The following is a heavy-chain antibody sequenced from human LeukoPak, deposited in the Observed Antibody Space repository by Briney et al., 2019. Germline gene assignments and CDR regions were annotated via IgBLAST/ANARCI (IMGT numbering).Heavy chain of an antibody. D-gene: IGHD4-17*01. CDR1: RFTFSSYA. CDR2: ISGSGGST. V-gene: IGHV3-23*01. Sequence: GGSLRLSCAVSRFTFSSYAMSWVRQAPGKGLEWVSAISGSGGSTYYADSVKGRFTISRDNSKNTLYLQMNSLRAEDTAVYYCAKLRYGDYPPYYFDYWGQGTLVTVSS. J-gene: IGHJ4*02. CDR3: AKLRYGDYPPYYFDY.